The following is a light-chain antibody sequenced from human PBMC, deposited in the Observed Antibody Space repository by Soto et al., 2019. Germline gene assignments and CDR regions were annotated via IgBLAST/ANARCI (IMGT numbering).Light chain of an antibody. CDR2: DAS. CDR1: QSIGSY. CDR3: QQYENLPT. J-gene: IGKJ5*01. V-gene: IGKV1-33*01. Sequence: DIRLTPSTSSLSASVGDRVTITCRASQSIGSYLNWYRQTPGRAPKLLIYDASNLEAGVPSRFRGSGSGTDFTFAISRLQPEDIATYYCQQYENLPTFGQGTRLEIK.